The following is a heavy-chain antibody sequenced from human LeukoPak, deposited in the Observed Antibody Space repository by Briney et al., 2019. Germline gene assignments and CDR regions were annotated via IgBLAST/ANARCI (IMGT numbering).Heavy chain of an antibody. CDR2: ISYDGSNK. D-gene: IGHD3-10*01. CDR3: AKSRFPGGDYYGNFDY. Sequence: GRSLRLSCAASGFTFSSYGMHWVRQAPGKGLEWVAVISYDGSNKYYADSVKGRFTISRDNSKNTLYLQMNSLRAEDTAVYYCAKSRFPGGDYYGNFDYWGQGTLVTVYS. V-gene: IGHV3-30*18. J-gene: IGHJ4*02. CDR1: GFTFSSYG.